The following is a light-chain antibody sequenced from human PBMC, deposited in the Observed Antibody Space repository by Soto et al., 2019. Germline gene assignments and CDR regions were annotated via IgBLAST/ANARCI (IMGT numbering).Light chain of an antibody. CDR2: AAS. J-gene: IGKJ3*01. CDR3: QQLNSYPIT. Sequence: DIQLTQSPSFPSASVGDRVTITCRASQGINNYLGWYQQKPGKAPKLLIYAASTLQSGVPSRFSGSGSGTEFTLTISSLQPEDFATYYCQQLNSYPITFGPGTKVDI. V-gene: IGKV1-9*01. CDR1: QGINNY.